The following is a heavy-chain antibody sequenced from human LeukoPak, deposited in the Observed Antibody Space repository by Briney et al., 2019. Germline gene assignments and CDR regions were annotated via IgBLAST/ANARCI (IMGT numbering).Heavy chain of an antibody. CDR1: GFTFSSYW. D-gene: IGHD5-18*01. CDR2: IKQDGSEK. Sequence: PGGSLRLSCAASGFTFSSYWMSWVRQAPGKGLEWVANIKQDGSEKYYVDSVEGRFTISRDNAKNSLYLQMNSLRAEDTAVYYCATRGYSYGQFYYYYMDVWGKGTTVTVSS. CDR3: ATRGYSYGQFYYYYMDV. V-gene: IGHV3-7*01. J-gene: IGHJ6*03.